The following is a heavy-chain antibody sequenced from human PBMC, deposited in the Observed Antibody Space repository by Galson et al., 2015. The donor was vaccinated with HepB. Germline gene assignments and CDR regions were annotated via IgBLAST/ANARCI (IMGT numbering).Heavy chain of an antibody. D-gene: IGHD3-10*01. CDR3: GRDRVYDSGSSDY. J-gene: IGHJ4*02. CDR1: GFTFSSFW. V-gene: IGHV3-74*01. CDR2: IKEDGSVT. Sequence: SLRLSCAASGFTFSSFWMHWVRHSPGKGLVWVSRIKEDGSVTTYADSVKGRFTISRDNAKNTLYLQMNSLTVDDTAVYYCGRDRVYDSGSSDYWGQGTLVTVSS.